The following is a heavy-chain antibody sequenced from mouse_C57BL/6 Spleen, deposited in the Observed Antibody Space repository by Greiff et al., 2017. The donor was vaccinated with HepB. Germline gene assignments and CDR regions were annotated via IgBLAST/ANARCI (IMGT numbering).Heavy chain of an antibody. D-gene: IGHD1-1*01. Sequence: VQLQQSGAELAKPGASVKLSCKASGYTFTSYWMHWVKQRPGQGLEWIGYINPSSGYTKYNQKFKDKDTLTADKSSSTAYMQLSSLTYEDSAVYDGARHYYGSSSFADWGQGTLVTVSA. CDR3: ARHYYGSSSFAD. V-gene: IGHV1-7*01. J-gene: IGHJ3*01. CDR2: INPSSGYT. CDR1: GYTFTSYW.